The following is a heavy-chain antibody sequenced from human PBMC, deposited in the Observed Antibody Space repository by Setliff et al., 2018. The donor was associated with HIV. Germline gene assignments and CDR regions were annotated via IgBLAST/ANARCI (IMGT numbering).Heavy chain of an antibody. V-gene: IGHV4-39*01. Sequence: SETLSLTCTVSGGSISSSSYYWGWIRQPPGKGLEWIGSIYYSGSTYYNPSLKSRVTISVDTSKNQSSLKLSSVTAADTSVYYCATYSSSWPDYWGQGTLVTVSS. CDR3: ATYSSSWPDY. J-gene: IGHJ4*02. CDR2: IYYSGST. CDR1: GGSISSSSYY. D-gene: IGHD6-13*01.